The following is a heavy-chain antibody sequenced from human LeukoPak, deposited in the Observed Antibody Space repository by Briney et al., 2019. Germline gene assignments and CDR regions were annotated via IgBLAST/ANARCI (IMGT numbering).Heavy chain of an antibody. CDR2: IKQDGSEK. CDR1: GFTFSSYW. V-gene: IGHV3-7*01. Sequence: GGSLRLSCAASGFTFSSYWMSWVRQAPGKGLEWVANIKQDGSEKYYVDSVRGRFTISRDNAKNSLYLQMNSLRAEDTAVYYCARARDYSSYYFDYWGQGTLVTVSS. J-gene: IGHJ4*02. CDR3: ARARDYSSYYFDY. D-gene: IGHD2-15*01.